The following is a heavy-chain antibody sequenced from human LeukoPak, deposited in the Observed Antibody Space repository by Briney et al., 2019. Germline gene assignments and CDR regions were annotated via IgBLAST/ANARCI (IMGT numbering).Heavy chain of an antibody. J-gene: IGHJ6*02. Sequence: GGSLRLSCEASGFTFSSYPMFWVRQAPGKGPEWVAMISHDGSTKHYADTVKGRFTISRDNARNSLYLQMSSLRAEDAAVYYCARLTGSKADGMDVWGQGTTVTVSS. CDR3: ARLTGSKADGMDV. V-gene: IGHV3-30-3*01. CDR2: ISHDGSTK. CDR1: GFTFSSYP. D-gene: IGHD1-14*01.